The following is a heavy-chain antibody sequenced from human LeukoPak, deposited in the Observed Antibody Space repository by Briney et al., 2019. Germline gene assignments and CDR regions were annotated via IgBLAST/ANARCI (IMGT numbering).Heavy chain of an antibody. CDR1: GFTFSTYW. Sequence: GGSLRLSCAASGFTFSTYWMHWVRQAPGKGLEWVSRIDTDGSRTSYADSVRGRFTISIDNAKNTLYLQMNSLRDEDTAVYYCARRMSSGWALEDYWGQGTLVTVSS. CDR3: ARRMSSGWALEDY. V-gene: IGHV3-74*01. J-gene: IGHJ4*02. CDR2: IDTDGSRT. D-gene: IGHD6-19*01.